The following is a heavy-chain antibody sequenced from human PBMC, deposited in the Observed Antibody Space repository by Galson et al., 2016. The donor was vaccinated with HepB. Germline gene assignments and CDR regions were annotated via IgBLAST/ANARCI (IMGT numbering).Heavy chain of an antibody. Sequence: SVKVSCKVSGHILTDLSMHWVRQAPGKGLEWMGGFDPEKAKTIYAQRFQGRVTMTDDTSTDTAYMYLSSMSSADTAVYYCATVKRYYDSSDGYWRAFNIWGQGTMVTVSS. J-gene: IGHJ3*02. V-gene: IGHV1-24*01. D-gene: IGHD3-3*01. CDR3: ATVKRYYDSSDGYWRAFNI. CDR2: FDPEKAKT. CDR1: GHILTDLS.